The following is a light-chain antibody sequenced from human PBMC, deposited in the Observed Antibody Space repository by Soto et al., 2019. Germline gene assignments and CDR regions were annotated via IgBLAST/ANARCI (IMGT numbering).Light chain of an antibody. CDR3: QQYGSSQQT. CDR2: AAS. V-gene: IGKV3-20*01. Sequence: EIVLTQSPGTLSLSPGERATLSCRASHSVTSNYLAWYQQKPGQAPRLLIYAASGRASGIPDRFSGSGSGTGLSLAISRLEPEDFAVYSCQQYGSSQQTFRRGTRVDIK. CDR1: HSVTSNY. J-gene: IGKJ1*01.